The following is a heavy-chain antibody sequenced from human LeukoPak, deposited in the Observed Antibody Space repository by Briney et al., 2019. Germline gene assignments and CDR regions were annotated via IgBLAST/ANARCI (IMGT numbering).Heavy chain of an antibody. D-gene: IGHD6-19*01. CDR3: ASLYSSGWPSFDY. V-gene: IGHV3-48*02. CDR1: GFTFSSYS. CDR2: ISSSSSII. J-gene: IGHJ4*02. Sequence: GGSLRLSCVGSGFTFSSYSMNWVRQAPGKGLEWVSDISSSSSIIYYADSVKGRFTISRDNAENSLYLQMNSLRDEDTAVYYCASLYSSGWPSFDYWGQGTLVTVSS.